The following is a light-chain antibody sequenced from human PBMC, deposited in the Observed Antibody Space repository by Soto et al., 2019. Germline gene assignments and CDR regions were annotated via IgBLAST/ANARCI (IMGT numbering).Light chain of an antibody. Sequence: QSVLTQPASVSGSPGQSITISCTGTSSDVGGYNYVSWYQQQPGKAPKLMIYAVSNRPSGVSNRFSGSKSGNTATLTISGLQAEDEADYYCCSYTVSGTYVFGTGTKVTVL. J-gene: IGLJ1*01. CDR3: CSYTVSGTYV. CDR1: SSDVGGYNY. CDR2: AVS. V-gene: IGLV2-14*01.